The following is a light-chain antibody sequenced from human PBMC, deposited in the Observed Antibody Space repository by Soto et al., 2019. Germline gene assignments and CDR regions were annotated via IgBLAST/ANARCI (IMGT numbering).Light chain of an antibody. CDR1: QSVLFRSNNKNY. CDR3: RQYSDPLRT. Sequence: DVVMTQSPDSLAVSLGERATINCRSSQSVLFRSNNKNYLAWYQKKPGQPPKLLISWSSSRESGVPDRFRGSGSETDFALTISSLQAEAVAVYFCRQYSDPLRTFGQGNKV. V-gene: IGKV4-1*01. CDR2: WSS. J-gene: IGKJ1*01.